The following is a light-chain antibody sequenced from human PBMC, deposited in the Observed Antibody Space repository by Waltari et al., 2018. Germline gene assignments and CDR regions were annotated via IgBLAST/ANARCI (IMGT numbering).Light chain of an antibody. CDR1: TSNIAADA. Sequence: QSVLTQPPSASGTPRQRVTITCSGTTSNIAADAVNRYQVLPGTAPKLLIYSTNQRPSGVPERFSGSKSGTSASLAISGLQSEDEADYYCATWDYSLDGQVFGGGTKLTVL. J-gene: IGLJ3*02. V-gene: IGLV1-44*01. CDR2: STN. CDR3: ATWDYSLDGQV.